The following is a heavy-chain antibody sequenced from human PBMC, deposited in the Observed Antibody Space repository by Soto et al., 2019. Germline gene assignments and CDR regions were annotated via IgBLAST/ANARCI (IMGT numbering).Heavy chain of an antibody. CDR2: VIPNLGVT. CDR1: GGTLSRYT. D-gene: IGHD2-15*01. CDR3: ARDKGYRSGTSCTDFDY. Sequence: QVQLVQSGAEVKNPGSSVKVSCKASGGTLSRYTFSWVRQAPGQGLEWMGRVIPNLGVTNYAKKFQGRFRIVVATCTSNAYMELNRLRYEDTAVDYCARDKGYRSGTSCTDFDYWGQGTRVTVSA. V-gene: IGHV1-69*08. J-gene: IGHJ4*02.